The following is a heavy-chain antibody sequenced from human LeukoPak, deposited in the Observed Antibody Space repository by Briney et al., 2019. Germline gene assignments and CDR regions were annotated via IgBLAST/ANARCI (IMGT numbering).Heavy chain of an antibody. CDR3: ARALYSSSWYWFDT. J-gene: IGHJ5*02. Sequence: PSETLSLTCTVSGGSISSYYWSWIRQPAGKGLEWIGRIYTSGRTKYNPSLKSRVTMSEDTSKNQFSLKLISVTAADTAVYYCARALYSSSWYWFDTWGQGTLVTVSS. D-gene: IGHD6-13*01. CDR2: IYTSGRT. V-gene: IGHV4-4*07. CDR1: GGSISSYY.